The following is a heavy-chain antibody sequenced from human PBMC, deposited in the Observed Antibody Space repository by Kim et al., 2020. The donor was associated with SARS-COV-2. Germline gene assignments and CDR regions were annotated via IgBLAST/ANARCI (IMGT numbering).Heavy chain of an antibody. V-gene: IGHV1-69*04. J-gene: IGHJ3*02. CDR1: GGTFSSYA. Sequence: SVKVSCKASGGTFSSYAISWVRQAPGQGLEWMGRIIPILGIANYAQKFQGRVTITADKSTSTAYMELSSLRSEDTAVYYCASGAYCSSTSCSWMAGAFDIWGQGTMVTVSS. CDR3: ASGAYCSSTSCSWMAGAFDI. CDR2: IIPILGIA. D-gene: IGHD2-2*01.